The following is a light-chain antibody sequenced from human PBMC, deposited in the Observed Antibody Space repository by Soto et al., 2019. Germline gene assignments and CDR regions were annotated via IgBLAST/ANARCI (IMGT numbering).Light chain of an antibody. CDR2: AAS. CDR3: QKYSSVPV. J-gene: IGKJ3*01. CDR1: QDIRNF. V-gene: IGKV1-27*01. Sequence: DIQMTQSPTSLSASVGDRVTITCRASQDIRNFVAWYQQKPGKAPKLLIYAASTLQSGVPPRFSGSGSGTEFSLTINSLQPEDVATSSCQKYSSVPVFGPGTKVEIK.